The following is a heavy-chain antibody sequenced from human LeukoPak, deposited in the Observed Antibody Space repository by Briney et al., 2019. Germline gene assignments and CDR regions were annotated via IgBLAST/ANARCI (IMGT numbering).Heavy chain of an antibody. D-gene: IGHD3-9*01. CDR3: ARVNYDILTGYYNPFGY. Sequence: ASVKVSCKASGYTFTGYYMHWARQAPGQGLEWMGWINPNSGGTNYAQKFQGRVTMTRDTSISTAYMELSRLRSDDTAVYYCARVNYDILTGYYNPFGYWGQGTLVTVSS. V-gene: IGHV1-2*02. CDR1: GYTFTGYY. CDR2: INPNSGGT. J-gene: IGHJ4*02.